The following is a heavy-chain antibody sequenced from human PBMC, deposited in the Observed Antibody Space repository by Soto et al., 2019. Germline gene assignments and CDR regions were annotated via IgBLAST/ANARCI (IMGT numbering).Heavy chain of an antibody. CDR3: AKDMGPRPRPPDSPDI. J-gene: IGHJ3*02. V-gene: IGHV3-30*18. CDR1: GFTFRSFG. D-gene: IGHD3-10*01. Sequence: QMQLAESGGNVVQPGRSLRLSCLASGFTFRSFGMHWVRQAPGKGLEWVATISHDGKKDYYADSVKGRFTVSRDNSRDNIYLEMNSVTVDDSAVYYCAKDMGPRPRPPDSPDIWGQGTVVTVSS. CDR2: ISHDGKKD.